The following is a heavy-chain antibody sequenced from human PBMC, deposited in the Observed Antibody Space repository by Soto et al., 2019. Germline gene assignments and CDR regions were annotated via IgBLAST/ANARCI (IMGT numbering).Heavy chain of an antibody. CDR2: IGTAGDT. J-gene: IGHJ4*02. CDR3: ARAYYYDSSGYYYFDY. V-gene: IGHV3-13*01. Sequence: EMQLLESGGGLVQPGGSLKLSCAASGFTFSSYDMHWVRQATGKGLEWVSAIGTAGDTYYPGSVKGRFTISRENAKNSLYLQMNSLRAGDTAVYYCARAYYYDSSGYYYFDYWGQGTLVTVSS. D-gene: IGHD3-22*01. CDR1: GFTFSSYD.